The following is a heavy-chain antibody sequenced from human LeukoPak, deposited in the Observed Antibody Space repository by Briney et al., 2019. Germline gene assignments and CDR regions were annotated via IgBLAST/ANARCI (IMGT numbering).Heavy chain of an antibody. CDR3: ARDGDAVMVDFDY. Sequence: GASVKVSCKTSGYTFTDYYFYWLRQAPGRGLEWMAWIYPNSGATRYAQKFQGRITVTRDTSISTAYMELRTLTPDDTAVYYCARDGDAVMVDFDYWGQGTLVTVSS. CDR2: IYPNSGAT. CDR1: GYTFTDYY. V-gene: IGHV1-2*02. D-gene: IGHD5-18*01. J-gene: IGHJ4*02.